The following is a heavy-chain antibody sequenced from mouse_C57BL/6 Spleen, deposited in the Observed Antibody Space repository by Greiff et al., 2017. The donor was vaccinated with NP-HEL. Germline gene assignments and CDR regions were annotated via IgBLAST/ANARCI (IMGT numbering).Heavy chain of an antibody. CDR1: GFSLSTSGMG. D-gene: IGHD2-5*01. CDR3: ARRAYYSNPYAMDD. V-gene: IGHV8-12*01. J-gene: IGHJ4*01. Sequence: QVTLKESGPGILQSSQTLSLTCSFSGFSLSTSGMGVSWLRQPSGTGLEWLAHIYWADDRRYHPSLKSRPSISKDTSRTQVFLKITSVDTADTATYDCARRAYYSNPYAMDDWGQGTSVTVSS. CDR2: IYWADDR.